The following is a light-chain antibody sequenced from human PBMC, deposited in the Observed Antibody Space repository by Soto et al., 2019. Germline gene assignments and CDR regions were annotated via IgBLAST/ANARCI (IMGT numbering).Light chain of an antibody. J-gene: IGKJ1*01. Sequence: DIQMTQSPSTLSASVGDRVTITCRASHSIGSWLAWYQQKPGKAPKSLIYDASILESGVPSRFSGSGSGTEFTLTICSLQPGDFATYYCQQYNSFLWTFGQGTKVDIK. V-gene: IGKV1-5*01. CDR3: QQYNSFLWT. CDR2: DAS. CDR1: HSIGSW.